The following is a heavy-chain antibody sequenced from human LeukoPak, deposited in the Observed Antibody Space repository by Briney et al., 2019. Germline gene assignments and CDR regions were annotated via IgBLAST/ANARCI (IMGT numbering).Heavy chain of an antibody. D-gene: IGHD6-13*01. J-gene: IGHJ5*02. Sequence: GGSLRLSCAASRFTFSNYGMHWVRQAPGKGLEWVAFIQYDGSKKYYADSVKGRFTISRDNSKNTLYLQMNSLRAEDTAVYYCAKEVAAAGLRFDPWGQGTLVTVSS. CDR2: IQYDGSKK. CDR3: AKEVAAAGLRFDP. CDR1: RFTFSNYG. V-gene: IGHV3-30*02.